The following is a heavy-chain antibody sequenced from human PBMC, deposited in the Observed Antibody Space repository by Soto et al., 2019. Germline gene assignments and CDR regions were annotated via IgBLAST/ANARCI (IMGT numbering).Heavy chain of an antibody. V-gene: IGHV4-61*05. CDR2: IFYTGST. J-gene: IGHJ4*02. CDR1: GGPINHSRYY. CDR3: ARYGPLWFRGVIIGGFDY. Sequence: PSETLSLTCTVSGGPINHSRYYWSWIRQSPVEGLEWIGYIFYTGSTYYNPSLKSRVTISVDTSKNQFSLKLSSVTAADTAVYYCARYGPLWFRGVIIGGFDYWGQGTLVTFSS. D-gene: IGHD3-10*01.